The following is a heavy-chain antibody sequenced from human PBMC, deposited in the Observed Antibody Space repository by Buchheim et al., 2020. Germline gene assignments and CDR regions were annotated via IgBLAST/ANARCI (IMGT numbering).Heavy chain of an antibody. V-gene: IGHV4-34*01. CDR1: GGSFSGYY. CDR2: INHSGST. CDR3: ATGGGYSYGLIDY. D-gene: IGHD5-18*01. J-gene: IGHJ4*02. Sequence: QVQLQQWGAGLLKPSETLSLTCAVYGGSFSGYYWSWIRQPPGKGLEWIGEINHSGSTTYNPSLKSRVTISVDTSKNQFSLKLSSVTAADTAVYYCATGGGYSYGLIDYWGQGTL.